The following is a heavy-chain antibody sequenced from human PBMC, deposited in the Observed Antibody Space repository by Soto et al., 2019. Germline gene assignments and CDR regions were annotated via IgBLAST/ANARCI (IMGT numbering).Heavy chain of an antibody. J-gene: IGHJ5*02. CDR3: ARGRVYGSGSYYLHP. V-gene: IGHV3-30-3*01. D-gene: IGHD3-10*01. CDR2: ISYDEDNT. Sequence: QVQLVESGGGVIQTGRSLRLSCAASGFTFSSYHMHWVRQAPGKGLEWVALISYDEDNTYYTDSVKGRFTISRDNSKNTLYLQMNSLRPEDTAVYFCARGRVYGSGSYYLHPWGQGTLVSVSS. CDR1: GFTFSSYH.